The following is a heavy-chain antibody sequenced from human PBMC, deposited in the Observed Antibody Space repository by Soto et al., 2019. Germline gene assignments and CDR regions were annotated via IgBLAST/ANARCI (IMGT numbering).Heavy chain of an antibody. V-gene: IGHV3-74*01. Sequence: PGGSLRLSCAASGFTFSSYWMHWVRQAPGKGLVWVSRINSDGSSTSYADSVKGRFTISRDNAKNTLYLQMNSLRAEDTAVYYCASGDGLGWFDPWGQGTLVTVSS. CDR2: INSDGSST. D-gene: IGHD7-27*01. J-gene: IGHJ5*02. CDR1: GFTFSSYW. CDR3: ASGDGLGWFDP.